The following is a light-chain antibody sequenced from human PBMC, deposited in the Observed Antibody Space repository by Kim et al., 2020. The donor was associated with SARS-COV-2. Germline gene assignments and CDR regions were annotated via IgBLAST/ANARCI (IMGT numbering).Light chain of an antibody. CDR2: AAS. V-gene: IGKV3-15*01. CDR3: QQSNNWPRT. CDR1: QRVSSN. Sequence: VCPGKTADRCGRGSQRVSSNLAWYKPRPGRAPRLLIYAASNRATGIPARFSGSGSGTEFNLTISSLQSEDFAVYYCQQSNNWPRTFGQGTKVDIK. J-gene: IGKJ1*01.